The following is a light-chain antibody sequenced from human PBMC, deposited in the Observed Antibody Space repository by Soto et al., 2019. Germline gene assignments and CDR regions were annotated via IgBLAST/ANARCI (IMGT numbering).Light chain of an antibody. CDR2: GAS. V-gene: IGKV3-20*01. Sequence: EIVLTQSPGTLSLSPGERATLSCRASQSVSSNYLAWYQQKPGQAPRLLIYGASYRATGIPDRFSGSRSRTDFTLTINKLELEDFGVYSCQQYGSSSMYTFGQGTKLEIK. CDR3: QQYGSSSMYT. CDR1: QSVSSNY. J-gene: IGKJ2*01.